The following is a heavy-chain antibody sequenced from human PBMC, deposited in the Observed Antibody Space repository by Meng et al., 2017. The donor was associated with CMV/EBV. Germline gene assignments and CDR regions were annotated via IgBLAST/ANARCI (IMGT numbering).Heavy chain of an antibody. CDR3: ARDSSSWYSRDYYYYGMDV. D-gene: IGHD6-13*01. J-gene: IGHJ6*02. CDR1: GFTFSSYW. V-gene: IGHV3-74*01. Sequence: GGSLRLSCAASGFTFSSYWMHWVRQAPGKGLVWVLRINSDGSSTSYADSVKGRFTISRDNAKNTLYLQMNSLRAEDTAVYYCARDSSSWYSRDYYYYGMDVWGQGTTVTVSS. CDR2: INSDGSST.